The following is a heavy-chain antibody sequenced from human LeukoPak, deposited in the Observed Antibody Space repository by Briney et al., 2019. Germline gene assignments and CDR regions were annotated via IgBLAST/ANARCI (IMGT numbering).Heavy chain of an antibody. J-gene: IGHJ3*02. V-gene: IGHV4-59*08. D-gene: IGHD1-26*01. Sequence: PSETLSLTCTVSGGSISHYYWTWIRQPPGEGLEWIGNVYNDVSTNYNPSLKSRVTISVDTSKNQFSLKLSFVTAADTAVYYCARPTHSGTSYDAFGIWGQGTMVTVSS. CDR3: ARPTHSGTSYDAFGI. CDR2: VYNDVST. CDR1: GGSISHYY.